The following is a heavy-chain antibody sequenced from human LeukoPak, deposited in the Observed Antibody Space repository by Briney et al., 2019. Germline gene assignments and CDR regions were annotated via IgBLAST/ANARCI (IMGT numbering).Heavy chain of an antibody. Sequence: SETLSLTCTVSGGSISSYYWSWIRQPPGKGLEWIGYIYYSGSTNYNPSLKSRVTISVDRSKNQFSLKLSSVTAADTAVYYCARDGSSSVNWFDPWGQGTLVTVSS. CDR2: IYYSGST. V-gene: IGHV4-59*12. D-gene: IGHD6-6*01. J-gene: IGHJ5*02. CDR1: GGSISSYY. CDR3: ARDGSSSVNWFDP.